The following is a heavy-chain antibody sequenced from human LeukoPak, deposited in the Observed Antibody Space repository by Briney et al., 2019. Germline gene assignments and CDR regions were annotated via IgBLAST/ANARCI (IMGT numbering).Heavy chain of an antibody. CDR1: GYTLTELS. CDR2: FDPEDGET. V-gene: IGHV1-24*01. D-gene: IGHD3-22*01. Sequence: GASVKVSCKVSGYTLTELSMHWVRQAPGKGLEWMGGFDPEDGETIYAQKFQGRVTMTRDTSTSTVYMELSSLRSEDTAVYYCARDGYYYDSSGYYLDYWGQGTLVTVSS. J-gene: IGHJ4*02. CDR3: ARDGYYYDSSGYYLDY.